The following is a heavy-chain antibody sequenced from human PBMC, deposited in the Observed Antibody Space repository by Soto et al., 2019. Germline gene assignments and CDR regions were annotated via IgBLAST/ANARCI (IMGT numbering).Heavy chain of an antibody. CDR3: ASVIYYDSSGYGAHYYGMDV. Sequence: QVQLVQSGAEVKKPGSSVKVSCKASGGTFSSYAISWVRQAPGQGLEWTGGIIPIFGTANYAQKFQGRVTITADESTSTAYMELSSLRSEDTAVYYCASVIYYDSSGYGAHYYGMDVWGQGTTVTVSS. D-gene: IGHD3-22*01. CDR2: IIPIFGTA. V-gene: IGHV1-69*01. CDR1: GGTFSSYA. J-gene: IGHJ6*02.